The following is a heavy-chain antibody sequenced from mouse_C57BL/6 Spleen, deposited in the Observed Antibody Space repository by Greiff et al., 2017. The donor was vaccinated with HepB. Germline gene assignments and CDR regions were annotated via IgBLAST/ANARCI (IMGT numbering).Heavy chain of an antibody. CDR3: ATGYDAFAY. CDR1: GYTFISYW. Sequence: VQGVESGAELAKPGASVKLSCKASGYTFISYWMHWVKQRPGQGLEWIGYINPSKGYTNYNQNFKDKATLTADKSSSTAYMQLISLTYEDSAIYYCATGYDAFAYWGQGTLVTVSA. J-gene: IGHJ3*01. V-gene: IGHV1-7*01. D-gene: IGHD2-2*01. CDR2: INPSKGYT.